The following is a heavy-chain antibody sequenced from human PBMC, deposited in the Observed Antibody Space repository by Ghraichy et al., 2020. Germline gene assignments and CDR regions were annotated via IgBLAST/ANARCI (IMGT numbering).Heavy chain of an antibody. CDR3: ATDVAGSYYH. V-gene: IGHV1-24*01. Sequence: ASVKVSCKVSGYTLTELSMHWVRQAPGKGLEWMGGFDPEDGETIYAQKFQGRVTMTEDTSTDTAYMELSTLRSEDTAVYYCATDVAGSYYHWCQGTLVTVSP. D-gene: IGHD1-26*01. J-gene: IGHJ5*02. CDR1: GYTLTELS. CDR2: FDPEDGET.